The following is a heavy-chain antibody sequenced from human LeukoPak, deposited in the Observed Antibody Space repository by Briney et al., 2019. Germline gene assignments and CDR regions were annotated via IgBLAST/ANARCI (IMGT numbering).Heavy chain of an antibody. CDR1: GYTFTGYY. D-gene: IGHD2-15*01. V-gene: IGHV1-2*04. J-gene: IGHJ5*02. CDR2: INPNSGGT. CDR3: ARDAVVAATKYNWFDP. Sequence: ASVKVSCKASGYTFTGYYMHWVRQAPGQRLEWMGWINPNSGGTNYAQKFQGWVTMTRDTSISTAYMELSRLRSDDTAVYYCARDAVVAATKYNWFDPWGQGTLVTVSS.